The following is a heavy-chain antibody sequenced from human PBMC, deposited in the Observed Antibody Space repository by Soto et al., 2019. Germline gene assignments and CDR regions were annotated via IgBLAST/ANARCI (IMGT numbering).Heavy chain of an antibody. CDR1: GYSISSGYY. D-gene: IGHD2-21*02. Sequence: SETLSLTCAVSGYSISSGYYWGWIRQPPGKGLEWIGSIYHSGSTYYNPSLKSRVTISVDTSKNQFSLKLSSVTAADTAVYYCARDCGGDCYTVGYYYYGMDVWGQGTTVTVSS. CDR2: IYHSGST. V-gene: IGHV4-38-2*02. CDR3: ARDCGGDCYTVGYYYYGMDV. J-gene: IGHJ6*02.